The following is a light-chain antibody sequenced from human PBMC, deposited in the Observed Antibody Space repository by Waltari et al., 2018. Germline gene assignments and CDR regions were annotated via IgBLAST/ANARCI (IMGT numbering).Light chain of an antibody. V-gene: IGKV1-12*01. Sequence: EIQMTQSPSYVSASVGDRVTSTCRASPGISNSLAWYQQKPGKAPKLLIYAASTLQSGVPSRFSGSGSGTDFTLTISSLQPEDSATYYCQQANSFPRTFGQGTKVEVK. J-gene: IGKJ1*01. CDR1: PGISNS. CDR3: QQANSFPRT. CDR2: AAS.